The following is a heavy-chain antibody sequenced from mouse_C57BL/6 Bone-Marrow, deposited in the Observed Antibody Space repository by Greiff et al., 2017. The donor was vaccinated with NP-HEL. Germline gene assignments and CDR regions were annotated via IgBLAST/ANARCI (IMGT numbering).Heavy chain of an antibody. CDR2: ISSGSSTI. V-gene: IGHV5-17*01. Sequence: EVMLVESGGGLVKPGGSLKLSCAASGFTFSDYGMHWVRQAPEKGLEWVAYISSGSSTIYYADTVKGRFPISRDNAKNTLFLQMTSLRSEDTAMYYCARSYYYGSSSYWYFDVWGTGTTVTVSS. CDR1: GFTFSDYG. D-gene: IGHD1-1*01. CDR3: ARSYYYGSSSYWYFDV. J-gene: IGHJ1*03.